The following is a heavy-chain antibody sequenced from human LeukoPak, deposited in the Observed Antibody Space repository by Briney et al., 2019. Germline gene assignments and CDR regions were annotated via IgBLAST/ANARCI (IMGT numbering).Heavy chain of an antibody. CDR1: GGTFSSYA. Sequence: SVKVSCKASGGTFSSYAISWVRQAPGQGLEWMGRIIPIFGIANYAQKFQGRVTITADKSTSTAYMELSSLRSEDTAVYHCARGPPRVGMDVWGQGTTVTVSS. CDR3: ARGPPRVGMDV. V-gene: IGHV1-69*04. CDR2: IIPIFGIA. J-gene: IGHJ6*02. D-gene: IGHD3-10*01.